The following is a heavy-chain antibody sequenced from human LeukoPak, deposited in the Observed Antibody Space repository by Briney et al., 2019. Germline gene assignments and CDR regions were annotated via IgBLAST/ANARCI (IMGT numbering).Heavy chain of an antibody. J-gene: IGHJ4*02. D-gene: IGHD3-10*01. CDR2: IKHDGSDT. V-gene: IGHV3-7*01. CDR3: VRDYYRSGTH. Sequence: GESLRLSCAASGFTFSSYWMTWVRQAPGKGLEWVANIKHDGSDTYYVDSVKGRFTISRDNAKNSLYLQMNSLRADDTAVYYCVRDYYRSGTHWGQGTLVSVSS. CDR1: GFTFSSYW.